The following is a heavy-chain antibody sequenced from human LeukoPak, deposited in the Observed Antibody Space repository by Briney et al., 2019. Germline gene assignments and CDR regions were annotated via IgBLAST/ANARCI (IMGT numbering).Heavy chain of an antibody. Sequence: SETLSLTCAVYGGSFSVYHWSWIRQPPGKGLEWIGEINHSGSTNYIPSLKSRVTVSVDTSKNQFSLKLTSVTAADTAVYYCVRGPYGSGISNWFDPWGQGTLVIVSS. CDR2: INHSGST. J-gene: IGHJ5*02. CDR3: VRGPYGSGISNWFDP. D-gene: IGHD3-10*01. V-gene: IGHV4-34*01. CDR1: GGSFSVYH.